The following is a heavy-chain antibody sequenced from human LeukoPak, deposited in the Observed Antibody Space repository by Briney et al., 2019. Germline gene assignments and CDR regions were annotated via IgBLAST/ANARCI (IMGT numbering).Heavy chain of an antibody. V-gene: IGHV3-15*05. CDR2: IKSKTDGGTT. J-gene: IGHJ4*02. CDR1: GFTFSNAW. CDR3: AKGGVIITSNFDY. D-gene: IGHD3-10*01. Sequence: GGSLRLSCAASGFTFSNAWMSWVRQAPGKGLEWVGRIKSKTDGGTTDYAAPVKGRFTISRDNAKNSLYLQMNSLRAEDTALYYCAKGGVIITSNFDYWGQGTLVTVSS.